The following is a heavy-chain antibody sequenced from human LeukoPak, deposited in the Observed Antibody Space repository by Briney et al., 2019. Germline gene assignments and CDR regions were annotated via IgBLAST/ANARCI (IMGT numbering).Heavy chain of an antibody. J-gene: IGHJ4*02. CDR3: AKDTAMAYYFDY. Sequence: PGGSLRLSCAASGFTFSSYGMHWVRQAPGKGLEWVAVIWYDGSNKYYADSVKGRFTISRDNSKNTLYLQMNSLRAEDTAVYYCAKDTAMAYYFDYWGQGTLVTVSS. CDR2: IWYDGSNK. CDR1: GFTFSSYG. D-gene: IGHD5-18*01. V-gene: IGHV3-33*06.